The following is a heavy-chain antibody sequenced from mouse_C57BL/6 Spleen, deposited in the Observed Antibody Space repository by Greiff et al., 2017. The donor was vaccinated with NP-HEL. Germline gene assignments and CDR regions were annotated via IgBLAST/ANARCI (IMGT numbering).Heavy chain of an antibody. J-gene: IGHJ4*01. CDR2: INPYNGDT. D-gene: IGHD1-1*01. CDR3: AREIDYRSSYLGY. CDR1: GYSFTGYC. V-gene: IGHV1-20*01. Sequence: VHVKQSGPELVKPGDSVKISCKASGYSFTGYCMNWVMQSHGKSLEWIGRINPYNGDTIYNQKFKGKATLTVDKSSSTAHMELRSLTSEDSAVSYYAREIDYRSSYLGYWGQGTTVTVSS.